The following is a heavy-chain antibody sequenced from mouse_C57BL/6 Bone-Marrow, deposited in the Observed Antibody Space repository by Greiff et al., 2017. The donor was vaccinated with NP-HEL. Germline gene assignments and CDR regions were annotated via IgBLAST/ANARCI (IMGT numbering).Heavy chain of an antibody. CDR1: GYSITSGYY. CDR3: ARETITTVVATDYCDY. J-gene: IGHJ2*01. Sequence: EVQLQQSGPGLVKPSQSLSLTCSVTGYSITSGYYWNWIRQFPGNKLEWMGYISYDGSNNYNPSLKNRISITRDTSKNQFFLTLNSVTTEDTATYYCARETITTVVATDYCDYWGQGTTLTVSS. CDR2: ISYDGSN. D-gene: IGHD1-1*01. V-gene: IGHV3-6*01.